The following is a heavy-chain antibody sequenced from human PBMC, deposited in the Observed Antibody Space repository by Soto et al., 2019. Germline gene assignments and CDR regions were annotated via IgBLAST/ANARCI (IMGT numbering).Heavy chain of an antibody. CDR1: GFTFSSYW. CDR2: INSDGRST. Sequence: GGSLRLSCAASGFTFSSYWMHWVRQAPGKGLVWVSRINSDGRSTSYVDSVKGRFTISRDNAKNTLYLQMNSLRAEDTAVYYCARDRIAARPSAIVYWGQGTLVTVSS. V-gene: IGHV3-74*01. CDR3: ARDRIAARPSAIVY. D-gene: IGHD6-6*01. J-gene: IGHJ4*02.